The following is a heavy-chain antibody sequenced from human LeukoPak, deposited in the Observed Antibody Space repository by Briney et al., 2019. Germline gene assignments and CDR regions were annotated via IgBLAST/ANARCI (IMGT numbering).Heavy chain of an antibody. CDR3: ARDRCSGGSCYGVLDP. CDR2: SSPNNGNR. CDR1: GYTFTTYG. V-gene: IGHV1-18*01. J-gene: IGHJ5*02. Sequence: ASVKVSCKTSGYTFTTYGISWVRQAPGQGLEWMGWSSPNNGNRNYAQKFQGRVTMTTDTSTATAYMELRSLRSEDTTVYYCARDRCSGGSCYGVLDPWGQGTLVTVSS. D-gene: IGHD2-15*01.